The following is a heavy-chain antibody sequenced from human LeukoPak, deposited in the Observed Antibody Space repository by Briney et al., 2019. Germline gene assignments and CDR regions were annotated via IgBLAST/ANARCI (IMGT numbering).Heavy chain of an antibody. J-gene: IGHJ4*02. CDR1: GFTFSSYS. D-gene: IGHD3-16*01. CDR2: ISSSSYTI. V-gene: IGHV3-48*04. Sequence: PGGSLRLSCAASGFTFSSYSMNWVRQAPGKGLEWVSYISSSSYTIYYADSVKGRFTISRDNAKNSLYLQMNSLRAEDTAVYYCARDGIWGKGSYYHDYWGQGTLVTVSS. CDR3: ARDGIWGKGSYYHDY.